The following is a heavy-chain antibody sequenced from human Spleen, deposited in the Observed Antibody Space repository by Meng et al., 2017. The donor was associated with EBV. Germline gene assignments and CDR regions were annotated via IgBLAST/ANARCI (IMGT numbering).Heavy chain of an antibody. J-gene: IGHJ4*02. D-gene: IGHD4-17*01. CDR3: ARDPYRDPTPLDY. CDR1: GGSISTSNV. Sequence: QVQLRESGPGLVKPPGTLSLSCTVSGGSISTSNVWIWVRQPPGKGLDWICEIYHIGSTNYNPSLKSRVTISVDKSKNQFSLKLTSVTAADTAVYYCARDPYRDPTPLDYWGQGTLVTVSS. CDR2: IYHIGST. V-gene: IGHV4-4*03.